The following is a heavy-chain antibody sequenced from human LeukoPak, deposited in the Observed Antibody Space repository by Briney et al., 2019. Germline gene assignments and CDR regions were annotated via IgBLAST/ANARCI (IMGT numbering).Heavy chain of an antibody. D-gene: IGHD4-11*01. CDR2: IRYVVSNK. CDR1: GFTFSSYG. Sequence: SLRLSCAASGFTFSSYGMHWARQAPAKGLEWVAFIRYVVSNKYYTDSVKGRFTISRDNSKNTRSLQMNSLRAEATAVYGCAKGGDSNPKDTRFFDYWGQGTLVTVSS. CDR3: AKGGDSNPKDTRFFDY. J-gene: IGHJ4*02. V-gene: IGHV3-30*02.